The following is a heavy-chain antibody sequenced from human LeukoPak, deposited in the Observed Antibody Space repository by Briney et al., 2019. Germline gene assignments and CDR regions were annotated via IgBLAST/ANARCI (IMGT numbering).Heavy chain of an antibody. J-gene: IGHJ2*01. CDR3: ARDFKAGDGHWSFDL. V-gene: IGHV3-13*01. Sequence: GGSLRLSCAASAFTFGAYDINWDRQATGKLLEWVSAIVTTVDTSYPGCMKAGFTISRENAKQSLYLQMNSLTAGDTSVYCCARDFKAGDGHWSFDLWGRGILVTVFS. D-gene: IGHD4-17*01. CDR1: AFTFGAYD. CDR2: IVTTVDT.